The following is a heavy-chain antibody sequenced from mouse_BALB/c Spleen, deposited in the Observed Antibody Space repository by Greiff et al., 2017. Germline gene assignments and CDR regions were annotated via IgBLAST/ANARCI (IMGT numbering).Heavy chain of an antibody. CDR3: ASYDCEAGAMDY. J-gene: IGHJ4*01. V-gene: IGHV1-18*01. D-gene: IGHD2-4*01. Sequence: VQLQQSGPELVKPGASMKISCKASGYSFTGYTMNWVKQSHGKTLEWIGLINPYNGGTSYNQKFKGKATLTVDKSSSTAYMELLSLTSEDSAVYYCASYDCEAGAMDYWGQGTSVTVSS. CDR1: GYSFTGYT. CDR2: INPYNGGT.